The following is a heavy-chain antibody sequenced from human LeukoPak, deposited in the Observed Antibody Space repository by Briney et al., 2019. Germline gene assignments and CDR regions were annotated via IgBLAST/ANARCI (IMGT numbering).Heavy chain of an antibody. CDR1: GGSISSYY. J-gene: IGHJ4*02. CDR3: ARRTSSSWVFDY. Sequence: NPSETLSLTCTVSGGSISSYYWSWIRQPPGKGVEWIGYIYTSGSTNYNPSLKSRVTISIDTSQNQFSLKLSSVTAADTAVYYCARRTSSSWVFDYWGQGTLVTVSS. V-gene: IGHV4-4*09. CDR2: IYTSGST. D-gene: IGHD6-13*01.